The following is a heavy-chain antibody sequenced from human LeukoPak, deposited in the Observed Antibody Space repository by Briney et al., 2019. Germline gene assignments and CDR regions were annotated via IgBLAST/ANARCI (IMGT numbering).Heavy chain of an antibody. V-gene: IGHV4-34*01. D-gene: IGHD3-10*01. Sequence: SETLSLTCAVSGGSFSGYYLSWIRQPPGKGLEWIGEINHSGSTNYNPSLKSRVTISVDTSKNQFSLKLSSVTAADTAVYYCARSHYYGSGSYLLYYYYYGMDVWGQGTTVTVSS. CDR3: ARSHYYGSGSYLLYYYYYGMDV. CDR1: GGSFSGYY. J-gene: IGHJ6*02. CDR2: INHSGST.